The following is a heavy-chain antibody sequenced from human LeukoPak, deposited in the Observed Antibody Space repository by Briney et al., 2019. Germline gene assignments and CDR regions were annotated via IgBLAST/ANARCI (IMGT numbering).Heavy chain of an antibody. D-gene: IGHD6-19*01. CDR1: GFTFSSYG. CDR3: AKGPYSSGWYDGYYFDY. J-gene: IGHJ4*02. Sequence: PGGSLRLSCAASGFTFSSYGMHWVRQAPGKGLEWVAFIRYDGSNKYYADSVKGRFTISRDNSKNTLYLQMNSLRAEDTAVYYCAKGPYSSGWYDGYYFDYWGQGTLVTVSS. V-gene: IGHV3-30*02. CDR2: IRYDGSNK.